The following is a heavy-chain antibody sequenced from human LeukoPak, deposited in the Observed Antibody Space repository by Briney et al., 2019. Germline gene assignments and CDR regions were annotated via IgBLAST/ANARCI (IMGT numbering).Heavy chain of an antibody. Sequence: PSETLSLTCAVYGGSFSDYYWSWIRQPPGKGLEWIGEINHSGSTNYNPSLKSRVTISVDTSKNQFSLKLSSVTAADTAVYYCARGDTAMSDAFDIWGQGTMVTVSS. CDR1: GGSFSDYY. CDR2: INHSGST. J-gene: IGHJ3*02. CDR3: ARGDTAMSDAFDI. V-gene: IGHV4-34*01. D-gene: IGHD5-18*01.